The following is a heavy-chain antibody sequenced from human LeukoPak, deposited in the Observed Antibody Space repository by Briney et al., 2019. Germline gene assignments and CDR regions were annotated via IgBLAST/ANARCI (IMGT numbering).Heavy chain of an antibody. D-gene: IGHD1-26*01. CDR3: SRESGPFCPFGY. CDR1: GGSISGTNW. CDR2: ISLAGQT. J-gene: IGHJ4*02. V-gene: IGHV4/OR15-8*02. Sequence: TSETLSLTCGVSGGSISGTNWWSRVRQPRGQGLEWIGEISLAGQTNFNPSLNGRVTMSLDKSSNKLYLHLTSVTAADTATYFCSRESGPFCPFGYWGQGTLVIVSS.